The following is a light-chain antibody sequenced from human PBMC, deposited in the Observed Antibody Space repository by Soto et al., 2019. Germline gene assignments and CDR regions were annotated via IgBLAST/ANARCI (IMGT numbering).Light chain of an antibody. V-gene: IGKV3D-15*01. CDR3: QQYNNWPRT. J-gene: IGKJ1*01. Sequence: VMTQSPATLSVDPGERVTFSCRASQGVSRKLAWYRQKPGQAPRLLIYAASSRATGIPDRFSGSGPGTDFTLTISSLQSEDFAVYYCQQYNNWPRTFGQGTKAAIK. CDR2: AAS. CDR1: QGVSRK.